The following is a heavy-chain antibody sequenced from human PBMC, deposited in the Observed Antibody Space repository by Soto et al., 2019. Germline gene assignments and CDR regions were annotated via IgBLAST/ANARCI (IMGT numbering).Heavy chain of an antibody. J-gene: IGHJ4*02. Sequence: GASVKVSCKASGGTFSSYAISWVRQAPGQGLEWMGGIIPTFGTANYAQKFQGRVTITADKSTSTAYMELSSLRSEDTAVYYCARDPHSSGWLYFDYWGQGTLVTVSS. CDR2: IIPTFGTA. V-gene: IGHV1-69*06. D-gene: IGHD6-19*01. CDR1: GGTFSSYA. CDR3: ARDPHSSGWLYFDY.